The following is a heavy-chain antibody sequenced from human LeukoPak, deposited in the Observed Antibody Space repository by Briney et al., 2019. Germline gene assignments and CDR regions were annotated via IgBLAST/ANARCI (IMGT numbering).Heavy chain of an antibody. J-gene: IGHJ4*02. CDR1: GFTFTSHY. Sequence: GGSLRLSCACTGFTFTSHYMTWVRQAPGKGLEWVANMDVDGNEKNYVDSVKGRFTISRDNVKNSLYLHMDALSAEDTAVYYCARDYRSSSGWTVDYWGQGTLVTVSS. CDR3: ARDYRSSSGWTVDY. D-gene: IGHD6-19*01. V-gene: IGHV3-7*01. CDR2: MDVDGNEK.